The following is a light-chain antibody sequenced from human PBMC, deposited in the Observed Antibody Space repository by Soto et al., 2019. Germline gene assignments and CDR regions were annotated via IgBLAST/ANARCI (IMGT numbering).Light chain of an antibody. CDR2: GAS. J-gene: IGKJ2*01. CDR1: QSISSN. Sequence: EIVMTQSPATLSVSPGERATVSCRASQSISSNLARYQQKPGQAPRLLIYGASTRATGIPARLSGSGSGTDFTLTISSLQSEDFAVYYCQQYNNWTWTFGQGTKLEIK. V-gene: IGKV3-15*01. CDR3: QQYNNWTWT.